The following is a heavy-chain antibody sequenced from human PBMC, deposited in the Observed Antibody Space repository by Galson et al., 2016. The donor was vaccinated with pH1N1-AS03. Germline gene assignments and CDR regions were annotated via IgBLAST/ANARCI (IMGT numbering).Heavy chain of an antibody. D-gene: IGHD1-14*01. Sequence: TLSLTCTVSGASISSGTYYWGWIRQHPGKGLEWIGHINYSGSSNYNPSLKSRLIISVDTSKNQLSLRLSSVTAADTAVYYCASVYLGTPVPYDWFDPWGQGTLVTVSS. J-gene: IGHJ5*02. CDR3: ASVYLGTPVPYDWFDP. CDR2: INYSGSS. CDR1: GASISSGTYY. V-gene: IGHV4-31*03.